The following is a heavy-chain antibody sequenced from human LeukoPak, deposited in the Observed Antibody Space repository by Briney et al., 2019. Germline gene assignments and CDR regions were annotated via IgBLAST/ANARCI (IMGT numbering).Heavy chain of an antibody. J-gene: IGHJ6*03. CDR3: AKDQKGAVPIYYYMNV. Sequence: GGSLRLSCVASGFTFSSYWATWVRQAPGKGLEWVANIDPDGSHQYYVDSVKGRFTISKDNAKNTLYLQMNSLRAEDTAVYYCAKDQKGAVPIYYYMNVWGKGTTVTVSS. CDR2: IDPDGSHQ. CDR1: GFTFSSYW. V-gene: IGHV3-7*01. D-gene: IGHD3-16*01.